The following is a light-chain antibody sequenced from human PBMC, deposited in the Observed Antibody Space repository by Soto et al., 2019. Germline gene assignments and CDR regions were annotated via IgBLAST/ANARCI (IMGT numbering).Light chain of an antibody. CDR3: GTWDSSLSAYV. CDR2: DNN. V-gene: IGLV1-51*01. J-gene: IGLJ1*01. Sequence: QSVLTQPPSVSGAPGQRVTISCAGGSSSIGAGYDVHWYQQLPGTAPKLLIYDNNKRPSGIPDRFSGSKSGTSATLGITGLQTGDEADYYCGTWDSSLSAYVFGTGTKLTVL. CDR1: SSSIGAGYD.